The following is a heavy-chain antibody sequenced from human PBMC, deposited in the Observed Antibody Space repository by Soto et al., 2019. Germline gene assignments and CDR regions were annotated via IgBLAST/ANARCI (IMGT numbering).Heavy chain of an antibody. D-gene: IGHD1-20*01. J-gene: IGHJ4*02. CDR3: ARHGPMTYNWNQLDD. CDR2: IWYDGSKT. V-gene: IGHV3-33*01. CDR1: GFTFSSYG. Sequence: GGSLRLSCAASGFTFSSYGMHWVRQAPGKGLEWVAVIWYDGSKTYYADSVKGRFTISRDNAKNTLYLQMNSLRAEDTAVYYCARHGPMTYNWNQLDDWGQGTLVTVSS.